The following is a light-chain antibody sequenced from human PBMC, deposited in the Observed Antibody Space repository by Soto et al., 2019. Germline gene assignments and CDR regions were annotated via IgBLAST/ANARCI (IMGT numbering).Light chain of an antibody. J-gene: IGKJ5*01. Sequence: ENVLTQSPGTLSLSPGERATLSCRAIQTVRSSYLAWYQQKPGQAPRLLIYGASSRATGIPDRFSGSGSGTDFTLTISRLEPEDFAVYYCQQYGSSPPATFGQGTRLEIK. V-gene: IGKV3-20*01. CDR1: QTVRSSY. CDR3: QQYGSSPPAT. CDR2: GAS.